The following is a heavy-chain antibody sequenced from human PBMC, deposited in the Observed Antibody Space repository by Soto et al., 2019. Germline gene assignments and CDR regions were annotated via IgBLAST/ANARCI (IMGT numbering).Heavy chain of an antibody. CDR2: IYYSGST. V-gene: IGHV4-59*01. CDR3: ARGYDFWSGYYTSYYYGMDV. J-gene: IGHJ6*02. CDR1: GGSISSYY. Sequence: SETLSLTCTVSGGSISSYYWSWIRQPPGKGLEWIGYIYYSGSTNYNPSLKSRVTISVDTSKNQFSLKLSSVTAADTAVYYCARGYDFWSGYYTSYYYGMDVWGQGTTVTVSS. D-gene: IGHD3-3*01.